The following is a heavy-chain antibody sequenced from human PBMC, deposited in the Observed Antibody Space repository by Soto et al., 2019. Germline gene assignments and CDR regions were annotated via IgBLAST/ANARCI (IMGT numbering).Heavy chain of an antibody. Sequence: PGGSLRLSCAASGFTFSSYGMHWVRQAPGKGLEWVAVISYDGSNKYYADSVKGRFTISRDNSKNTLYLQMNSLRAEDTAVYYCAKGPWAAGIYWFDPWGQGTLVTVSS. CDR1: GFTFSSYG. J-gene: IGHJ5*02. D-gene: IGHD6-13*01. CDR2: ISYDGSNK. CDR3: AKGPWAAGIYWFDP. V-gene: IGHV3-30*18.